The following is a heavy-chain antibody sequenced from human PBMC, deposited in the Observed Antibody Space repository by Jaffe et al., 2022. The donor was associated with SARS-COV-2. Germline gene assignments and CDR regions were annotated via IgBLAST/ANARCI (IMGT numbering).Heavy chain of an antibody. CDR1: GFTFSSFA. V-gene: IGHV3-30*04. D-gene: IGHD3-22*01. CDR2: ISYDGSDK. J-gene: IGHJ6*03. CDR3: AKDFDVQGYDSSGYLYYYYYMDV. Sequence: QVQLVDSGGGVVQPGGSLRLSCAASGFTFSSFAMHWVRQAPGKGLEWVAVISYDGSDKYYADSVRGRFTISRDKSKNTLYLQMNSLRTEDTAVYYCAKDFDVQGYDSSGYLYYYYYMDVWGKGTTVTVSS.